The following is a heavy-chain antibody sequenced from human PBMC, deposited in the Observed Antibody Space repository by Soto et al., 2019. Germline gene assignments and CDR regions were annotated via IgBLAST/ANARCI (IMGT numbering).Heavy chain of an antibody. CDR3: ARIVTSGYNHGYYYYYLDV. J-gene: IGHJ6*02. V-gene: IGHV3-30*14. Sequence: SVKGRFTISRDNSKNTLFLQMNSLRAEDTAMYYCARIVTSGYNHGYYYYYLDVWGQGTTVTGSS. D-gene: IGHD3-3*01.